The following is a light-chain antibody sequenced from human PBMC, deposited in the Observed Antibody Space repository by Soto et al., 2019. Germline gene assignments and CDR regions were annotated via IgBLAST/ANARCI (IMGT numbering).Light chain of an antibody. V-gene: IGLV1-47*02. CDR1: SSNIGSNY. J-gene: IGLJ3*02. Sequence: QAVVTQPPSASGTPGQRVTISCSGSSSNIGSNYVYWYQQLPGTAPKLLIYSNNQRPSGVPDRFSGSKSGTSASLAISGLRSEDEDDYYCAAWDDSLSVFWVFGGGTKVTVL. CDR2: SNN. CDR3: AAWDDSLSVFWV.